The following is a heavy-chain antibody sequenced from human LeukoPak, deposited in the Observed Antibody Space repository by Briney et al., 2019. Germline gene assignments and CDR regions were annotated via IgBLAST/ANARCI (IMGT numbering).Heavy chain of an antibody. CDR3: ARAAGGIQLWNNWFDP. J-gene: IGHJ5*02. D-gene: IGHD5-18*01. Sequence: SETLSLTCAVYGGSFSGYYGSWIRQPPGKGLEWIGEINHSGSTNYNPSLKSRVTISVDTSKNQFSLKLSSVTAADTAVYYCARAAGGIQLWNNWFDPWGQGTLVTVSS. V-gene: IGHV4-34*01. CDR2: INHSGST. CDR1: GGSFSGYY.